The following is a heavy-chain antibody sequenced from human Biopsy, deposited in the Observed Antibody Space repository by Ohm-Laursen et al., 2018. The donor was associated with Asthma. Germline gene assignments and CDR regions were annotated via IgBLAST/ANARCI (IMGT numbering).Heavy chain of an antibody. D-gene: IGHD6-19*01. CDR1: GFTVSRDH. J-gene: IGHJ4*02. V-gene: IGHV3-53*01. CDR3: ARGDSSGWSHYYFDY. Sequence: SLRLSCAASGFTVSRDHMFWVRQAPGKDLEWVLVIYSGGTSHTADSVRGRFTISRDFSKNTLHLQMHSLRVEDTAVYYCARGDSSGWSHYYFDYWGQGTLVTVSS. CDR2: IYSGGTS.